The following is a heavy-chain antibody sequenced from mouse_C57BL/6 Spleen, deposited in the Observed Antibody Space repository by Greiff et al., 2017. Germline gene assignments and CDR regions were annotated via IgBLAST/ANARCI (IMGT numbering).Heavy chain of an antibody. CDR2: INPNYGTT. CDR3: ARFHGSSYARYAMDY. CDR1: GYSFTDYN. V-gene: IGHV1-39*01. Sequence: LEESGPELVKPGASVKISCKASGYSFTDYNMNWVKQSNGKSLEWIGVINPNYGTTSYNQKFKGKATLTVDQSSSTAYMQLNSLTSEDSAVYYCARFHGSSYARYAMDYWGQGTSVTVSS. J-gene: IGHJ4*01. D-gene: IGHD1-1*01.